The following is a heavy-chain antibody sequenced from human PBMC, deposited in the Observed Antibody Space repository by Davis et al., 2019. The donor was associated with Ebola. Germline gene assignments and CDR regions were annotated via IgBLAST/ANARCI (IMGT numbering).Heavy chain of an antibody. J-gene: IGHJ3*02. CDR3: ARDLKTAASDGALDI. CDR2: ISSSSTYT. CDR1: GFTFSSSS. Sequence: GESLKISCAASGFTFSSSSMNWVRQAPGKGLEWIAYISSSSTYTYYADSVKGRFTISRDNAKNSLFLQANSLRAEDTALYYCARDLKTAASDGALDIWGQGTFVAVSS. V-gene: IGHV3-21*01. D-gene: IGHD2-21*02.